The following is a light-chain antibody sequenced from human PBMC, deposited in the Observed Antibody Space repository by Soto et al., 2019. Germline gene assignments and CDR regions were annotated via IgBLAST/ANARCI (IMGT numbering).Light chain of an antibody. V-gene: IGKV1-5*03. J-gene: IGKJ1*01. CDR3: QHYNSYSEA. CDR1: QTISSW. CDR2: KAS. Sequence: DIQITQSPSTLSGSVGDRVTITCRASQTISSWLAWYAQKPGKAPKLLIYKASTLKSGVPSRFSGSGAGTECTLTISSLQPDDFETYYCQHYNSYSEAFGQGTKVDIK.